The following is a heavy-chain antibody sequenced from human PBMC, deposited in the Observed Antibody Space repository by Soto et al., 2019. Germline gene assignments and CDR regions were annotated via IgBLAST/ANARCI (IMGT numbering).Heavy chain of an antibody. D-gene: IGHD3-22*01. CDR2: IDPSDSQT. Sequence: GESLKISCKGSGYSFAGYWITWVRQKPGKGLEWMGRIDPSDSQTYYSPSFRGHVTISVTKSITTVFLQRSSLRASDTAMYYCARQIYDSDTGPNFQYYFDSWGQGTPVTVSS. J-gene: IGHJ4*02. CDR3: ARQIYDSDTGPNFQYYFDS. CDR1: GYSFAGYW. V-gene: IGHV5-10-1*01.